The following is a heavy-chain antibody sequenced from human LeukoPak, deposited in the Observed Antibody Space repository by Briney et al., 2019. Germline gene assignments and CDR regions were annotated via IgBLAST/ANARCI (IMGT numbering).Heavy chain of an antibody. V-gene: IGHV3-23*01. CDR3: ARDLHYWVAMDV. Sequence: GGSPRLSCEASGFTFSGYAVSWVSQAPGKGLEWVSGFGTDGNTHYAEFVRGRFDISRDTSKTTVYLQMNSLRAEDTALYYCARDLHYWVAMDVWEQATMITVST. D-gene: IGHD2-8*02. CDR2: FGTDGNT. J-gene: IGHJ6*01. CDR1: GFTFSGYA.